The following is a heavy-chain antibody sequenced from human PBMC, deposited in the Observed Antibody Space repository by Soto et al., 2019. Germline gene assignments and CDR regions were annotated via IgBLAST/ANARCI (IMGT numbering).Heavy chain of an antibody. Sequence: EVQLVESGGGLVQPRGSLRLSCAASGFTFSSYWMHWVRQAPGKGLVWVSRINSDGSSTSYADSVKGRFTISRDNAKNTLYLQMNSLRAEDTAVYYCARKGHDYGDYVDYWGQGTLVTVSS. J-gene: IGHJ4*02. CDR1: GFTFSSYW. CDR2: INSDGSST. CDR3: ARKGHDYGDYVDY. V-gene: IGHV3-74*01. D-gene: IGHD4-17*01.